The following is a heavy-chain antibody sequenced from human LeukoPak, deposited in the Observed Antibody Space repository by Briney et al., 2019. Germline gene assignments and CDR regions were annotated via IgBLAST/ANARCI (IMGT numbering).Heavy chain of an antibody. J-gene: IGHJ3*02. V-gene: IGHV1-8*01. CDR3: ALAYCGGDCYSGDAFDI. Sequence: ASVKVSCKASGYTFTSYDINWVRRATGQGLEWMGWMNPNSGNTGYAQKFQGRVTMTRNTSISTAYMELSSLRSEDTAVYYCALAYCGGDCYSGDAFDIWGQGTMVTVSS. D-gene: IGHD2-21*02. CDR2: MNPNSGNT. CDR1: GYTFTSYD.